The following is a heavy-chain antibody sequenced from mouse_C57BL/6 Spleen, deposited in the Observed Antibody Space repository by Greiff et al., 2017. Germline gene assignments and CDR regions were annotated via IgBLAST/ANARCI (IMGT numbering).Heavy chain of an antibody. CDR1: GFSLNSYG. Sequence: QVHVKQSGPGLVQPSQSLSITCTVSGFSLNSYGVHWVRQSPGKGLEWLGVIWSGGSTDYNAAFISRLSISKENSKNQVFFKMNSLQTDDTAIYYCARERVVLYFDFWGTGTTVTVSS. J-gene: IGHJ1*03. CDR3: ARERVVLYFDF. V-gene: IGHV2-2*01. CDR2: IWSGGST.